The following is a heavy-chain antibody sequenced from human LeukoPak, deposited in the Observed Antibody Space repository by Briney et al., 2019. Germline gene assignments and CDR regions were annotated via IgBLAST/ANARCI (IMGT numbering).Heavy chain of an antibody. CDR3: ATSPSYYYDSSGYFDY. CDR2: FDPEDGET. V-gene: IGHV1-24*01. D-gene: IGHD3-22*01. CDR1: GYTLTELS. J-gene: IGHJ4*02. Sequence: ASVKVSCKVSGYTLTELSMHWVRQAPGKGLEWMGGFDPEDGETIYAQKFQGRVTMIEDTSTDTAYMELSSLRSEDTAVYYCATSPSYYYDSSGYFDYWGQGTLVTVSS.